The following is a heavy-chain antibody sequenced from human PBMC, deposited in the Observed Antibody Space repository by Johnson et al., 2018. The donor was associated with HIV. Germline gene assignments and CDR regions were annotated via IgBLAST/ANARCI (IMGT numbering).Heavy chain of an antibody. D-gene: IGHD3-3*01. J-gene: IGHJ3*02. CDR1: GFTVSSNY. Sequence: VQLVESGGGLIQPGGSLRLSCAASGFTVSSNYMSWVRQAPGKGLEWVSVIYSGGSTYYADSVKGRFTISRDHSKNTLYLQMNSLRAEDTAVYYCATAGVVTIFGVVIPTDAFDIWGQGTMVIVS. CDR2: IYSGGST. V-gene: IGHV3-53*01. CDR3: ATAGVVTIFGVVIPTDAFDI.